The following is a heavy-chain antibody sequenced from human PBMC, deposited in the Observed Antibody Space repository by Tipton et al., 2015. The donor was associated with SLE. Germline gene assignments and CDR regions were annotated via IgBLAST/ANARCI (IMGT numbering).Heavy chain of an antibody. CDR2: IWYDGSKQ. CDR1: GFTFSTYA. CDR3: ARGGVVRPDWFGP. J-gene: IGHJ5*02. Sequence: SLRLSCAASGFTFSTYAMSWVRQAPGKGLEWVAVIWYDGSKQYHTDSVKGRFTISRDNAKNSLYLQMNSLSAEDTAVYYCARGGVVRPDWFGPWGHGTLVTVSS. D-gene: IGHD3-22*01. V-gene: IGHV3-33*08.